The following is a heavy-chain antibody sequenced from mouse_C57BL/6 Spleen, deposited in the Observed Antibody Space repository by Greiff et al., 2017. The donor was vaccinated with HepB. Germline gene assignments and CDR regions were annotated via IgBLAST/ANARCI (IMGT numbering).Heavy chain of an antibody. V-gene: IGHV1-15*01. CDR3: TRKGCYGSSYDY. D-gene: IGHD1-1*01. Sequence: LVESGAELVRPGASVTLSCKASGYTFTDYEMHWVKQTPVHGLEWIGAIDPETGGTAYNQKFKGKAILTADKSSSTAYMELRSLTSEDSAVYYCTRKGCYGSSYDYWGQGTTLTVSS. J-gene: IGHJ2*01. CDR1: GYTFTDYE. CDR2: IDPETGGT.